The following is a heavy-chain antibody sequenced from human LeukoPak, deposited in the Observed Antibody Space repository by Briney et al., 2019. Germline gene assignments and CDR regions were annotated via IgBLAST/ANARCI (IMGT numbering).Heavy chain of an antibody. D-gene: IGHD1-26*01. CDR2: IIPILGIA. Sequence: SVKVSCKASGGTFSSYAISWVRQAPGQGLEWMGRIIPILGIANYAQKFQGRVTITADKSTSTAYMELSSLRSEDTAVYYCARRGPEDPYSGSYPAGSDAFDIWGQGTMVTVSS. J-gene: IGHJ3*02. CDR3: ARRGPEDPYSGSYPAGSDAFDI. V-gene: IGHV1-69*04. CDR1: GGTFSSYA.